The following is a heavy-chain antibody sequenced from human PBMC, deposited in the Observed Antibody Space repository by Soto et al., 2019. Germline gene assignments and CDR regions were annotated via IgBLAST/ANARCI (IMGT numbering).Heavy chain of an antibody. CDR3: ARGSTDYYFYAMDV. CDR2: IYYSGNT. Sequence: ASETLSLTCTVSGGPVSSYYWSWIRQPPGKGLEWIGYIYYSGNTKYNPSLKSRVTISVDTSKNQFSLKLSSVTAADTAVYYCARGSTDYYFYAMDVWGQGTTVTVSS. CDR1: GGPVSSYY. J-gene: IGHJ6*02. D-gene: IGHD6-13*01. V-gene: IGHV4-59*02.